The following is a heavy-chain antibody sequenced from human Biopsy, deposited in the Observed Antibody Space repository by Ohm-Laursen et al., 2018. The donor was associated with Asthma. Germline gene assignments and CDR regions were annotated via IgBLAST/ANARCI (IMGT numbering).Heavy chain of an antibody. V-gene: IGHV1-2*06. CDR1: GYTFTDYY. J-gene: IGHJ5*02. CDR2: INPNSGGT. CDR3: ARGQKSAGDRWFDP. D-gene: IGHD6-13*01. Sequence: GSSVKVSCKASGYTFTDYYMHWVRQAPGQGLEWMGRINPNSGGTNYAQKFQGRVTMTRDTSISTAYMEVSRLRSDDTAVYYCARGQKSAGDRWFDPWGQGTLVTVSS.